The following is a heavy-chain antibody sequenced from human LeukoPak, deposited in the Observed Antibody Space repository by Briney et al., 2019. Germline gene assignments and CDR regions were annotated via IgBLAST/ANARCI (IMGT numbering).Heavy chain of an antibody. CDR3: ARLIRDGYITSGFDY. V-gene: IGHV4-31*03. CDR2: IYYSGST. Sequence: SETLSLTCTVSGGSISSGGYYWSWIRQHPGKGLEWIGYIYYSGSTYYNPSLKSRVTISVDTSKNQFSLKLSSVTAADTAVYYCARLIRDGYITSGFDYWGQGTLVTVSS. CDR1: GGSISSGGYY. J-gene: IGHJ4*02. D-gene: IGHD5-24*01.